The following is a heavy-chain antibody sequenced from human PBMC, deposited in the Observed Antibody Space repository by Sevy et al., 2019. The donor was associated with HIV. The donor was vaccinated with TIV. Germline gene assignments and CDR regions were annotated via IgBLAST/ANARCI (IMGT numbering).Heavy chain of an antibody. Sequence: GGSLRLSCAASGFTVSSNYMSWVRQAPGKGLEWVSVIYSGGSTYYADSVKVRFTISRDNSKNTLYLQMNSLRAEDTAVYYCARGLLAMVRGSYYFDYWGQGTLVTVSS. J-gene: IGHJ4*02. V-gene: IGHV3-53*01. CDR2: IYSGGST. CDR3: ARGLLAMVRGSYYFDY. D-gene: IGHD3-10*01. CDR1: GFTVSSNY.